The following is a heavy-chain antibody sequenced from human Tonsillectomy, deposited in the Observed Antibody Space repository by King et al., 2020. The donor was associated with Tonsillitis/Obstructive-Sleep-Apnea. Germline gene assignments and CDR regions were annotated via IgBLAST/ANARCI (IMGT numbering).Heavy chain of an antibody. CDR1: GFTFSSYA. J-gene: IGHJ4*02. CDR2: ISSNGGTT. CDR3: AKGFGYSSGWYIDY. V-gene: IGHV3-64D*06. D-gene: IGHD6-19*01. Sequence: QLVQSGGGLVQPGGSLRLSCSASGFTFSSYAMHWVRQALGKGLEYVSGISSNGGTTYYADSVKGRFTISRDNPKNTLYLQMSNLRAEDTAVYYCAKGFGYSSGWYIDYWGQGTLVTVSS.